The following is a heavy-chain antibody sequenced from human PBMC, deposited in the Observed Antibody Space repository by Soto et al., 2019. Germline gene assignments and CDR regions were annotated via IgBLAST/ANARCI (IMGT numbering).Heavy chain of an antibody. CDR2: IHDSGHA. CDR1: GDSTNSDDFF. D-gene: IGHD1-1*01. J-gene: IGHJ4*02. CDR3: ARWNPMMVMTYFDY. Sequence: PSETLSLTCSVSGDSTNSDDFFWSWIRQPPGKGLEWIGYIHDSGHAYYNPSLKSRVTMSIDASKNQFSLRLNSVTATDTAVYYCARWNPMMVMTYFDYWGQGTLVTVSS. V-gene: IGHV4-30-4*01.